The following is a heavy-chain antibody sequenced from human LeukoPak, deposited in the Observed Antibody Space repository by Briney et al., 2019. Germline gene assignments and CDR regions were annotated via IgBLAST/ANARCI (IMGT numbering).Heavy chain of an antibody. D-gene: IGHD5-12*01. J-gene: IGHJ4*02. V-gene: IGHV1-2*02. CDR2: INRNGGDT. Sequence: ASVKLSCEASGYTFTSYYMHWVRQAPGKGLEWMGWINRNGGDTSYDHTFPGRVTITRDTSVTTASMELNRLRPDNAAVSYYARYSGYDEPFEYWGQGTLVTVSS. CDR1: GYTFTSYY. CDR3: ARYSGYDEPFEY.